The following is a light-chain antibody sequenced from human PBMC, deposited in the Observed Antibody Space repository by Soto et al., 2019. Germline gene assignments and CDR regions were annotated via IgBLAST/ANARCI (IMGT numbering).Light chain of an antibody. Sequence: DIQMTQSPSTLSASVGDRVTITCRASQSISSRLAWYQQKPGIAPKLLIYEASSLESGVPSRFSGSGSGTEFTLSISSLQPDDFATYYCQQYDTFPPTWTFDQGTKVEIK. J-gene: IGKJ1*01. CDR2: EAS. V-gene: IGKV1-5*03. CDR3: QQYDTFPPTWT. CDR1: QSISSR.